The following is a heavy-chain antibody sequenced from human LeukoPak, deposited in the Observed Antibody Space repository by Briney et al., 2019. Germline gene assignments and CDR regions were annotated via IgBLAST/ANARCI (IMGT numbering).Heavy chain of an antibody. CDR1: GFTVSSYS. CDR3: ARTVGYLDAFDI. D-gene: IGHD3-16*02. CDR2: ISSSRSYI. J-gene: IGHJ3*02. V-gene: IGHV3-21*01. Sequence: GGSLRLSCAASGFTVSSYSMNSVRQAPGKGLGWVSSISSSRSYISHADSVKGRFTISRDNAKNSLYLQMNSLRAEDTAVYYCARTVGYLDAFDIWGQGTMVTVSS.